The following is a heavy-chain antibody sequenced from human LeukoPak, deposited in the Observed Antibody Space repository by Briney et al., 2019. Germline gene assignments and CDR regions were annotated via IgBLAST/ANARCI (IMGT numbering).Heavy chain of an antibody. CDR3: ARDSSDTVAEYYFDY. CDR2: ISYDGSSK. CDR1: GFTFSSYP. D-gene: IGHD5-12*01. V-gene: IGHV3-30-3*01. Sequence: PGGSLRLSCAASGFTFSSYPIHWVRQAPGKGLEWVAVISYDGSSKDYADSVTGRFTISRDNSKNTLYLQMHSLRAEDTALYYCARDSSDTVAEYYFDYWGQGTLVTVSS. J-gene: IGHJ4*02.